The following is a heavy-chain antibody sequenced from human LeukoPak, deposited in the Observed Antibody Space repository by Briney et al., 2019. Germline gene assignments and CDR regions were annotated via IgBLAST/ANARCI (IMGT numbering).Heavy chain of an antibody. J-gene: IGHJ4*02. CDR3: ARNYYESSGYYPWNFDY. V-gene: IGHV4-39*01. CDR2: IYYSGST. D-gene: IGHD3-22*01. Sequence: SETLSLTCTVSGGSISSSSYYWGWIRQPPGKGLEWIANIYYSGSTHHNPSRKSRVTISIEKSKNQFSLKLSSVTAADTAVYYCARNYYESSGYYPWNFDYWGQGTLVTVSS. CDR1: GGSISSSSYY.